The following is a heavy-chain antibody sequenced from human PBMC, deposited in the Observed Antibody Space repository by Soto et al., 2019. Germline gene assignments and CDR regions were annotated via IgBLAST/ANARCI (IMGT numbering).Heavy chain of an antibody. D-gene: IGHD2-21*01. CDR1: GGSISSGGYY. CDR3: ARAGGLLYSSRFPAYYYYMDV. CDR2: IYYSGST. V-gene: IGHV4-31*03. J-gene: IGHJ6*03. Sequence: SETLSLTCTVAGGSISSGGYYWSWIRQHPGKGLEWIGYIYYSGSTYYNPSLKSRVTISVDTSKNQFSLKLSSVTAADTAVYYCARAGGLLYSSRFPAYYYYMDVLGKGTTVTVSS.